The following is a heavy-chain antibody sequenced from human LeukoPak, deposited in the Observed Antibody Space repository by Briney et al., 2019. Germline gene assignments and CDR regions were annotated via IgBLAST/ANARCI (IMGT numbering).Heavy chain of an antibody. V-gene: IGHV3-43*02. D-gene: IGHD3-22*01. Sequence: PGGSLRLSCAASEFTFDDYAMHWVRQAPGKGLEWVSLISGDGGSTYYAASVKGRFTISRDNSKNSLFLQMNSLRTEDTALYYCAKTSENDSSGYYSYFDYWGQGTLVTVSS. CDR2: ISGDGGST. CDR1: EFTFDDYA. CDR3: AKTSENDSSGYYSYFDY. J-gene: IGHJ4*02.